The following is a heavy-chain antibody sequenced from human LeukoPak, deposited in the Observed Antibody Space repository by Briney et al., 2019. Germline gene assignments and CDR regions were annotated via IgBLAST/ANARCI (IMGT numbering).Heavy chain of an antibody. J-gene: IGHJ4*02. CDR2: INRDGSIT. Sequence: GSLRLSCAGTGFTFSTYWMHWVRPAPGKGLLWVARINRDGSITDYADSVKGRFTISRDNAKNTLYVHMDSLSAEVTAVYYCVRGTARTTGYDGDEPYWGQGTLVRVSS. CDR1: GFTFSTYW. V-gene: IGHV3-74*01. CDR3: VRGTARTTGYDGDEPY. D-gene: IGHD5-12*01.